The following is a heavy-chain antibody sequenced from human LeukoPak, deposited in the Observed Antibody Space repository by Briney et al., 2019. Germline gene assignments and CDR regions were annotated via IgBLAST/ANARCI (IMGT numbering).Heavy chain of an antibody. V-gene: IGHV3-20*04. D-gene: IGHD3-3*01. CDR1: GFTFDDYG. CDR3: ARGIRFLEWLSGFDY. CDR2: INWNGGGT. J-gene: IGHJ4*02. Sequence: PGGSLRLSCAASGFTFDDYGMSWVRQVPGKGLEWVSGINWNGGGTGYADSVKGRFTISRDNAKNSLYLQMDSLRVEDTALYYCARGIRFLEWLSGFDYWGQGTLVTVSS.